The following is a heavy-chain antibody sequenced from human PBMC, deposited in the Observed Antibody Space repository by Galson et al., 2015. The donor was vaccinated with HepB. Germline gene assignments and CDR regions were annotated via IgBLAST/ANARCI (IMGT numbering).Heavy chain of an antibody. CDR3: ARDYGGKSGWFDP. D-gene: IGHD4-23*01. Sequence: SVKVSCKASGYTFPSSDINWVRQAHGQGPEWLGWMNPSSGNTGYEQKFQGKVSLNSDNSISTAYMELSSLRSEDTAIYYCARDYGGKSGWFDPWGQGTLVTVSS. V-gene: IGHV1-8*01. J-gene: IGHJ5*02. CDR1: GYTFPSSD. CDR2: MNPSSGNT.